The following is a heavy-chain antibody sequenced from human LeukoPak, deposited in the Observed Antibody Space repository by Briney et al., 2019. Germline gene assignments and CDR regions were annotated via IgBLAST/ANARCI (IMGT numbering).Heavy chain of an antibody. D-gene: IGHD5-24*01. J-gene: IGHJ4*02. V-gene: IGHV1-18*01. Sequence: ASVKVSCRASGYTFSSYGISWVRQAPGQGPEWMGWISAYNGNRDYAQKLQGRVTMTTDTSTSTAYMELRSLRSDDTAVYYCAREGRDGYNRYDNWGQGTLVTVSS. CDR1: GYTFSSYG. CDR3: AREGRDGYNRYDN. CDR2: ISAYNGNR.